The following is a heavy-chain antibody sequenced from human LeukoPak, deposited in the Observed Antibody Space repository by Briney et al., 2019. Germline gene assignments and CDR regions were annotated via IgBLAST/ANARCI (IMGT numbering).Heavy chain of an antibody. V-gene: IGHV1-46*01. Sequence: ASVKVSCKASGYTFTSYYMHWVRQAPGQGLEWMGIINPSGGSTSYAQKFQGRVTMTRDTSTSTVYMELSSLRSEDTAVYYCAREKSEGGGWPNHFDYWGQGTLVTVSS. CDR3: AREKSEGGGWPNHFDY. CDR2: INPSGGST. CDR1: GYTFTSYY. D-gene: IGHD6-19*01. J-gene: IGHJ4*02.